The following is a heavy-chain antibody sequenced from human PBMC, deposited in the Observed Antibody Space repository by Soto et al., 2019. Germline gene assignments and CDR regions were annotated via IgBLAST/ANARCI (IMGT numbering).Heavy chain of an antibody. D-gene: IGHD3-22*01. CDR2: IIPIFGTA. Sequence: NVSCTASGGTFSSYAISWVRQAPGQGLEWMGGIIPIFGTANYAQKFQGRVTITADESASTAYMELSSLRSEDTAVYYCARDGRWDYYDSSGYDSCGQGTLVTLSS. CDR3: ARDGRWDYYDSSGYDS. J-gene: IGHJ4*02. V-gene: IGHV1-69*01. CDR1: GGTFSSYA.